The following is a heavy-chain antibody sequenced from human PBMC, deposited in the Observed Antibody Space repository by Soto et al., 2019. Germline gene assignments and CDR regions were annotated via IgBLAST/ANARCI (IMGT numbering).Heavy chain of an antibody. CDR3: AGTKLRFLEWFHYGMDV. V-gene: IGHV1-69*01. CDR2: IIPIFGTA. CDR1: GGTFSSYA. Sequence: QVQLVQSGAEVKKPGSSVKVSCKASGGTFSSYAISWARQAPGQGLEWMGGIIPIFGTANYAQKFQGRVTITADESTSTAYMELSSLRSEDTAVYYCAGTKLRFLEWFHYGMDVWGQGTTVTVSS. D-gene: IGHD3-3*01. J-gene: IGHJ6*02.